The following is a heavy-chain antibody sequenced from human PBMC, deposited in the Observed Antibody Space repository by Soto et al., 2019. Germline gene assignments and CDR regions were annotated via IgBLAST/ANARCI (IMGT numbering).Heavy chain of an antibody. Sequence: QVQLVQSGAEVKKPGSSVKVSCKASGGTFSSYTISWVRQAPGQGLEWMGRIIPILGIANYAQKFQGRVTITADKSTSTAYMELSSLRSEDTAVYYCARVSPVYSSSPIWGQGTLVTGSS. CDR3: ARVSPVYSSSPI. V-gene: IGHV1-69*02. D-gene: IGHD6-6*01. CDR2: IIPILGIA. CDR1: GGTFSSYT. J-gene: IGHJ4*02.